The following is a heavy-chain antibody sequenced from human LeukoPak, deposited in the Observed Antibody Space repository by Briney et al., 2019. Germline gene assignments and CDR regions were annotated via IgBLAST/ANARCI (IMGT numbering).Heavy chain of an antibody. Sequence: GGSLRLPCAASGFTFSSYAMHWVRQAPGKGLEWVAVISYDGSNKYYADSVKGRFTISRDNSKNTLYLQMNSLRAEDTAVYYCAKDILRATTAFGYWGQGTLVTVSS. CDR1: GFTFSSYA. J-gene: IGHJ4*02. D-gene: IGHD1-26*01. CDR2: ISYDGSNK. V-gene: IGHV3-30-3*01. CDR3: AKDILRATTAFGY.